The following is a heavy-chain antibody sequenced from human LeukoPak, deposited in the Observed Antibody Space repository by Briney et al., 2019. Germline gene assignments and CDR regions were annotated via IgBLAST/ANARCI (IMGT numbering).Heavy chain of an antibody. CDR1: GYTFTGYY. V-gene: IGHV1-2*02. D-gene: IGHD2-15*01. CDR3: ASRSRLELLNHYYYYGMDV. J-gene: IGHJ6*02. CDR2: INPNSGGT. Sequence: ASVKVSCKASGYTFTGYYMHWVRQAPGQGLEWMGGINPNSGGTNYAQEFQGRVTMTRDTSISTAYMELSRLRSDDTAVYYCASRSRLELLNHYYYYGMDVWGQGTTVTVSS.